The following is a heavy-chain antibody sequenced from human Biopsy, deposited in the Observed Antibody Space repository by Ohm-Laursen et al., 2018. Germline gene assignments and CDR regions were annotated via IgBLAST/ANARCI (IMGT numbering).Heavy chain of an antibody. Sequence: SDTLSLTCAVYGESFNGYYWSWIRQTPGKGLEWIGEINHSGRTNYNPSLKSRVTISVDTSKNQFSLKVRSVTAADTAIYYCATTTMDTSGWYGNYFDSWGQGALVTVSS. CDR3: ATTTMDTSGWYGNYFDS. J-gene: IGHJ4*02. D-gene: IGHD6-19*01. V-gene: IGHV4-34*01. CDR2: INHSGRT. CDR1: GESFNGYY.